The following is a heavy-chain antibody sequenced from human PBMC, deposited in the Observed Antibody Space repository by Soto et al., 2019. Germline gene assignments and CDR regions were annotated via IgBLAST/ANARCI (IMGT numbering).Heavy chain of an antibody. CDR1: GYTFNSYG. V-gene: IGHV1-18*01. CDR3: ARDEDYEGHFDY. CDR2: ISAYNGNT. J-gene: IGHJ4*02. Sequence: ASVTVSCKASGYTFNSYGISWVRQAPGQGLEWMGWISAYNGNTNYAQKLQGRVTMTTDTSTSTAYMELRSLRSDDTAVYYCARDEDYEGHFDYWGQGTLVTVSS. D-gene: IGHD4-17*01.